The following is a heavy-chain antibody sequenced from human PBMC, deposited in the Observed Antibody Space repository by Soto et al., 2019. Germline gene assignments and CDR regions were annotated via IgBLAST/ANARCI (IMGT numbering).Heavy chain of an antibody. D-gene: IGHD3-22*01. V-gene: IGHV4-31*02. CDR2: VYFSGNT. Sequence: PSETLSLTCTVSGGSISSSSYSWSWIRQHPGKGLGWIGYVYFSGNTDYNPSLKSRVTISVDTSKKQFSLRLTSVTVADTAVYYCARLGYDSSGYPSWFDPWGQGTLVT. CDR3: ARLGYDSSGYPSWFDP. CDR1: GGSISSSSYS. J-gene: IGHJ5*01.